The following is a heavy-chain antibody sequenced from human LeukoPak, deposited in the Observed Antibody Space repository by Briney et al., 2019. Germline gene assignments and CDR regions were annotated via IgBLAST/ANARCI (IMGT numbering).Heavy chain of an antibody. J-gene: IGHJ4*02. D-gene: IGHD5-12*01. CDR1: GGTFSSYA. V-gene: IGHV1-69*01. CDR3: ARLSGYSSPFDY. CDR2: IIPIFGTA. Sequence: SVKVSCKASGGTFSSYAISWVRQAPGQGLEWMGGIIPIFGTANYARKFQGRVTITADESTSTAYMELSSLRSEDTAVYYCARLSGYSSPFDYWGQGTLVTVSS.